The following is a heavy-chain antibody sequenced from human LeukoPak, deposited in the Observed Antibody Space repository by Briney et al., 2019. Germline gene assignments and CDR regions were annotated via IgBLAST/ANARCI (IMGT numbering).Heavy chain of an antibody. CDR1: GGSISSSSYY. CDR3: ARIGQGPADAFDI. D-gene: IGHD3-16*01. V-gene: IGHV4-39*01. Sequence: SETLSLTCTVSGGSISSSSYYWGWLRQPPGKGLEWIGSIYYSGSTYYNPSLKSRVTISVDTSKNQFSLKPSSVTAADTAVYYCARIGQGPADAFDIWGQGTMVTVSS. J-gene: IGHJ3*02. CDR2: IYYSGST.